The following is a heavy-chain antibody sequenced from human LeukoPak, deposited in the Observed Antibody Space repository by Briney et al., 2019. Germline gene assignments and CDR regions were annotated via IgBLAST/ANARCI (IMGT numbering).Heavy chain of an antibody. Sequence: SETLSLTCTVSGGSISSGDYYWSWLRQPPGTGLEWLGYIYYSGSTYYNPSLKSRVTISVDTSKNQFSLKLSSVTAADTAVYYCARDRTYDSSGSDAFDIWGQGTMVTVSS. J-gene: IGHJ3*02. CDR1: GGSISSGDYY. D-gene: IGHD3-22*01. V-gene: IGHV4-30-4*08. CDR3: ARDRTYDSSGSDAFDI. CDR2: IYYSGST.